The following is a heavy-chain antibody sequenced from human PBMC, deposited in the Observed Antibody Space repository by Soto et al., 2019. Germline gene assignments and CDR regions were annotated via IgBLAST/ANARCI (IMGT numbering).Heavy chain of an antibody. V-gene: IGHV3-21*01. CDR1: GFTVSIYS. D-gene: IGHD6-13*01. J-gene: IGHJ4*02. CDR3: ARDPIAAAGNFDY. Sequence: GGSLRLSCAASGFTVSIYSMNWVLQAPGKGLEWVSSISSSSSYIYYADSVKGRFTISSDNAKNSLYLQMNSLRAEDTAVYYCARDPIAAAGNFDYWGQGPLVTVSS. CDR2: ISSSSSYI.